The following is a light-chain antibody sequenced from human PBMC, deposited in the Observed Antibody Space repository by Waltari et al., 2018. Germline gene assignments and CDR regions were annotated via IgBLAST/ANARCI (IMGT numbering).Light chain of an antibody. Sequence: QSLLTQPPSASGTPGQRVTISCSGSSSNMGSYYVYWYQQLPGTAPKLLIDGNNQRPSGVPDRFSCSKSGTSGSLAISGLRSEDEADYYCAAWDDRLRGVVFGGGTKLTV. J-gene: IGLJ2*01. CDR1: SSNMGSYY. CDR2: GNN. V-gene: IGLV1-47*01. CDR3: AAWDDRLRGVV.